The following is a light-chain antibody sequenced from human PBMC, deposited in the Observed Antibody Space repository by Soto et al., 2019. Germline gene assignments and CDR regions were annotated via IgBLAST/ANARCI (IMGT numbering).Light chain of an antibody. V-gene: IGKV3-15*01. CDR2: YAS. J-gene: IGKJ4*01. Sequence: IVMTQSPASLSVSPGERVTFSCMASQSVGANLAWYRHKPGQAPRLLISYASSGATGVPGRFSGGGYGTEFTLTINSLQAEDFAIYYCQQFHTWPVTFGGGTKVDIK. CDR3: QQFHTWPVT. CDR1: QSVGAN.